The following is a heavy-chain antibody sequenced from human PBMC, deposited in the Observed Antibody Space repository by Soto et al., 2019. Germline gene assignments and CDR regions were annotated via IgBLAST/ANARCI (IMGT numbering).Heavy chain of an antibody. D-gene: IGHD5-12*01. CDR1: GGSISSYY. Sequence: PSETLSLTCTVSGGSISSYYWSWIRQPPGKGLEWIGYIYYSGSTNYNPSLKSRVTISVDTSKNQFSLKLSSVTAADTAVYYCATHRRWLQLNYWGQRTLVTVSS. CDR2: IYYSGST. J-gene: IGHJ4*02. V-gene: IGHV4-59*08. CDR3: ATHRRWLQLNY.